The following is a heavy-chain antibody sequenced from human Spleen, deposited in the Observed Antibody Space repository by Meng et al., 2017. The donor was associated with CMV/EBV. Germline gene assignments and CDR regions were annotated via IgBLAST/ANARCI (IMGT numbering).Heavy chain of an antibody. Sequence: GESLKISCAASGFTFNTYAMNWVRQAPGKGLEWVSAISGSGSNTYYADSVKGRFTISRDNSKSTLYLQMSSLRAEDTAIYYCAKDRGYRTYNGLDVWGQGTTVTVSS. D-gene: IGHD3-10*01. CDR3: AKDRGYRTYNGLDV. CDR1: GFTFNTYA. CDR2: ISGSGSNT. V-gene: IGHV3-23*01. J-gene: IGHJ6*02.